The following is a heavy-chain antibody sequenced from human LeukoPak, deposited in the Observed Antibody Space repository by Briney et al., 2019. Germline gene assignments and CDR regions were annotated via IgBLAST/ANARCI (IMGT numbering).Heavy chain of an antibody. CDR2: MNPNSGNT. CDR1: GYTFTSYD. D-gene: IGHD6-19*01. J-gene: IGHJ6*03. Sequence: ASVKVSCKASGYTFTSYDINWVRQATGQGLEWMGWMNPNSGNTGYAQKFQGRVTMTRNTSISTAYMELSSLRSEDTAVYYCARVTAVAGNYYYYMDVWGKGTTVTVSS. CDR3: ARVTAVAGNYYYYMDV. V-gene: IGHV1-8*01.